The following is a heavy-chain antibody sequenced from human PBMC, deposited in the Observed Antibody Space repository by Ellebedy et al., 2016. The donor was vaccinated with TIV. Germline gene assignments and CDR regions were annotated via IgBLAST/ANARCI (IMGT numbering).Heavy chain of an antibody. Sequence: GESLKISCEASGIIFSSYWMHWVRQAPGKGLLWVSRINSDGSSTTYADSVKGRFTISRYNAKNTVYLQMNSLRIEDTAVYYCATERSGSYYNYWGQGTLVTVSS. CDR2: INSDGSST. D-gene: IGHD1-26*01. V-gene: IGHV3-74*03. CDR3: ATERSGSYYNY. CDR1: GIIFSSYW. J-gene: IGHJ4*02.